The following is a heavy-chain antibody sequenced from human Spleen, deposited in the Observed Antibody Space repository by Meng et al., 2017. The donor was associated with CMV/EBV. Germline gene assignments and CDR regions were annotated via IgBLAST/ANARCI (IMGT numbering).Heavy chain of an antibody. CDR3: AAGAPGGS. Sequence: GESLKISCAASGFTFSDYYMSWIRQAPGKGLEYVSYISTSGDNTYYAASVKGRFTISRDNAKNSLILQMNSLRVEDTAVYYCAAGAPGGSWGQGTLVTVSS. V-gene: IGHV3-11*04. J-gene: IGHJ5*02. CDR1: GFTFSDYY. D-gene: IGHD6-25*01. CDR2: ISTSGDNT.